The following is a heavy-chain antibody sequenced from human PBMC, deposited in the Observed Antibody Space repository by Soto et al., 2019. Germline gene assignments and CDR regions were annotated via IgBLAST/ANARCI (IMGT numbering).Heavy chain of an antibody. Sequence: PSQTLSLTCAISGDSVSSNIAAWNWIRQSPSRGLEWLGRTYYRSKWYYDSAVSVRSRITIIPDTSKNQFSLRLNFVTPEDTAVYYCARASYEAATGSPRRFFDYWGQGTLVTVS. D-gene: IGHD6-13*01. V-gene: IGHV6-1*01. CDR3: ARASYEAATGSPRRFFDY. CDR1: GDSVSSNIAA. CDR2: TYYRSKWYY. J-gene: IGHJ4*02.